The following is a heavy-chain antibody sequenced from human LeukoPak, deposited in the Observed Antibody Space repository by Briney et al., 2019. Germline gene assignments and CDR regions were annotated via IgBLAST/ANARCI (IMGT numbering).Heavy chain of an antibody. CDR1: GYTFTSYD. V-gene: IGHV1-8*03. J-gene: IGHJ6*03. CDR3: ARGGDYYGSGSPMARCYYYYYYMDV. Sequence: ASVKVSCKASGYTFTSYDINWVRQATGQGLEWMGWMNPNSGNTGYAQKFQGRVTITRNTSISTAYMELSSLRSEDTAVYYCARGGDYYGSGSPMARCYYYYYYMDVWGKGITVTVSS. CDR2: MNPNSGNT. D-gene: IGHD3-10*01.